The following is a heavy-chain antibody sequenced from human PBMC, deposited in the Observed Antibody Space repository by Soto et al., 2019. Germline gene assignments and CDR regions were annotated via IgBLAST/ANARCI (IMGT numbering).Heavy chain of an antibody. CDR1: GGSISSYY. CDR3: ASLEYSSSSLDY. CDR2: IYYSGST. V-gene: IGHV4-59*08. Sequence: PSETLSLTCTVSGGSISSYYWSWIRQPPGKGLEWIGYIYYSGSTNYNPSLKSRVTISVDTSKNQFSLKLSSVTAADTAVYYCASLEYSSSSLDYWGQGTLVTVSS. J-gene: IGHJ4*02. D-gene: IGHD6-6*01.